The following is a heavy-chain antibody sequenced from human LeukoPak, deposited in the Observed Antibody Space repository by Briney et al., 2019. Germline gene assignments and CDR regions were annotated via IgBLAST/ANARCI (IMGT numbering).Heavy chain of an antibody. CDR2: MNPNSGDT. D-gene: IGHD3-3*01. CDR1: GYTFTSYD. J-gene: IGHJ6*03. V-gene: IGHV1-8*01. CDR3: ARGPGVVPYFHYYYMDV. Sequence: ASVKVSCKASGYTFTSYDINWVRQATGQGLEWMGWMNPNSGDTGYAQKFQGRVTMTRNTSISTAYMELSSLRSEDTAVYYCARGPGVVPYFHYYYMDVWGKGTTVTVSS.